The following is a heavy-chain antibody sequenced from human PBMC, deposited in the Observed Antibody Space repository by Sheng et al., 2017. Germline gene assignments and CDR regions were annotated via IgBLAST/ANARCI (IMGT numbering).Heavy chain of an antibody. V-gene: IGHV3-9*01. CDR2: ISWNSGFR. CDR1: GFTFDDYA. J-gene: IGHJ6*02. CDR3: AKDRGIAVAGPQRDYYYYGMDV. D-gene: IGHD6-19*01. Sequence: EVQLVESGGGLVQPGRSLRLSCAASGFTFDDYAMHWVRQVPGKGLEWVSGISWNSGFRGYADSVKGRFTISRDNAKNSLYLQMNSLRAEDTALYYCAKDRGIAVAGPQRDYYYYGMDVWGQGTTVTVSS.